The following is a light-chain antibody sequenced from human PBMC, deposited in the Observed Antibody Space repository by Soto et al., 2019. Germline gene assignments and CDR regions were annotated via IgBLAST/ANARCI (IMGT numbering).Light chain of an antibody. V-gene: IGKV4-1*01. CDR2: WAS. J-gene: IGKJ1*01. CDR3: QQYYNAPIT. Sequence: DIVMTQSPDSLAVSLGERATINCKSSQSVLSSSNNKNYLAWFQQKPGQPPKLLVSWASTRQSGVPDRFSGSGSGTDFTLTINSLQADDVAVYWCQQYYNAPITFGQGTKVEIK. CDR1: QSVLSSSNNKNY.